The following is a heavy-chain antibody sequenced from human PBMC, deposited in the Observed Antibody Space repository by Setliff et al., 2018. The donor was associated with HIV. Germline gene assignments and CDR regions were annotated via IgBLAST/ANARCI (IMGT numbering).Heavy chain of an antibody. CDR1: GFTFRNAW. CDR3: TTVHYCSTTRCYIFDY. J-gene: IGHJ4*02. Sequence: GESLKISCAASGFTFRNAWMNWVRQAPGKGLEWVGRIKSKADGGTTDYAAPVKGRFTFSRDDSKNTLYLQMNSLKTEDTAVYYCTTVHYCSTTRCYIFDYWGLGTLVTVS. CDR2: IKSKADGGTT. D-gene: IGHD2-2*01. V-gene: IGHV3-15*01.